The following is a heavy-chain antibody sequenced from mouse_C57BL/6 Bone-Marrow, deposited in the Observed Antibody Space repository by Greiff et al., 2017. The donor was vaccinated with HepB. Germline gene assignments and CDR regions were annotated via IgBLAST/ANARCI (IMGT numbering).Heavy chain of an antibody. J-gene: IGHJ3*01. D-gene: IGHD2-5*01. CDR2: IYPGDGDT. CDR3: ASDGAYYSNFWFAY. Sequence: QVQLQQSGPELVKPGASVKISCKASGYAFSSSWMNWVKQRPGKGLEWIGRIYPGDGDTNYNGKFKGKATLTADKSSSTAYMQLSSLTSEDSAVYVCASDGAYYSNFWFAYWGQGTLVTVSA. CDR1: GYAFSSSW. V-gene: IGHV1-82*01.